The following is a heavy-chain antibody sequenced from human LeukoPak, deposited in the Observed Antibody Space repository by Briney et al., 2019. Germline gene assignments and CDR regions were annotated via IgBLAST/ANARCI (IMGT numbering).Heavy chain of an antibody. CDR3: ARGGGEDWFDP. D-gene: IGHD2-21*01. CDR2: IYYSGST. V-gene: IGHV4-61*08. Sequence: PSETLSLTCAVSGGSISSGGYPWSWIRQPPGKGLEWIGYIYYSGSTNYNPSLKSRVTISVDTSKNQFSLKLSSVTAADTAVYYCARGGGEDWFDPWGQGTLVTVSS. J-gene: IGHJ5*02. CDR1: GGSISSGGYP.